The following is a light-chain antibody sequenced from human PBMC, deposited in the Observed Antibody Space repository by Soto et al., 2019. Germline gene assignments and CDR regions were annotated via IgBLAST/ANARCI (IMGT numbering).Light chain of an antibody. J-gene: IGLJ1*01. CDR1: SSDVGGYNY. Sequence: QSALTQPRSVSVSPGQSVTVSCTGTSSDVGGYNYVSWYQQHPGKAPKVMIYDVSKRPSGVPDRFSGSKSGNTASLTISGLQAEDEAYYSCCSYAGSYTYVFGTGTKVTVL. CDR2: DVS. CDR3: CSYAGSYTYV. V-gene: IGLV2-11*01.